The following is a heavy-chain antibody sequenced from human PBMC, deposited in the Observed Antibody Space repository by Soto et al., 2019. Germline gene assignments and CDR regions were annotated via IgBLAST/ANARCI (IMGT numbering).Heavy chain of an antibody. CDR1: GFTFSDYG. CDR2: VWFDGSIQ. CDR3: ARVDFGGNSYYFDY. D-gene: IGHD1-7*01. Sequence: GGSPRLSCVASGFTFSDYGIHWVRQAPDKGLEWVAVVWFDGSIQYYGDSVKGRFTISRDNSNNTVALQMNNLRAEDTAVYYCARVDFGGNSYYFDYWGQGTPVTVSS. J-gene: IGHJ4*02. V-gene: IGHV3-33*01.